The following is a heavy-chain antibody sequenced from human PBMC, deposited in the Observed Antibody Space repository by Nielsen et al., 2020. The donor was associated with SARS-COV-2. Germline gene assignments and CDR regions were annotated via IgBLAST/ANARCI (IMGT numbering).Heavy chain of an antibody. Sequence: SETLSLTCSVSGGSTSSFFWSWIRQLPGKGLEWIGYMYHSGSTNYNPSLKSRITISVDTSKNHVSLNLSSVTATDTAIYYCARLRYSYGSPRLDYWGQGILVTVSS. CDR2: MYHSGST. D-gene: IGHD5-18*01. V-gene: IGHV4-59*08. CDR1: GGSTSSFF. CDR3: ARLRYSYGSPRLDY. J-gene: IGHJ4*02.